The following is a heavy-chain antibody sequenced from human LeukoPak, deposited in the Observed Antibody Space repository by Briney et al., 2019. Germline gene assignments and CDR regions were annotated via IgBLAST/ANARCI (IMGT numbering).Heavy chain of an antibody. D-gene: IGHD3-16*01. J-gene: IGHJ5*02. CDR2: ISSSSSYI. CDR3: ARDPTSAGWFDH. CDR1: GFTFSSYS. Sequence: GGSLRLSCAAPGFTFSSYSMNWVRQAPGKGLEWVSSISSSSSYIYYADSVKGRFTISRDNAKNSLYLQMNSLRAEDTAVYYCARDPTSAGWFDHWGQGTLVTVSS. V-gene: IGHV3-21*01.